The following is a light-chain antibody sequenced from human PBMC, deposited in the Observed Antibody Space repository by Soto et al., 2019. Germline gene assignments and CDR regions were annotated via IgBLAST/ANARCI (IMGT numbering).Light chain of an antibody. CDR2: GAS. V-gene: IGKV3-20*01. Sequence: EILLTQSPGTLSLSPGERATLNCRASQSVRSSYLAWYQQQPGQAPRLLIHGASRRATGIPDRFSGSGSGTDFTLTINRPEPEDFAVYFCQQYGDMWTFGQGTKVDIK. CDR3: QQYGDMWT. J-gene: IGKJ1*01. CDR1: QSVRSSY.